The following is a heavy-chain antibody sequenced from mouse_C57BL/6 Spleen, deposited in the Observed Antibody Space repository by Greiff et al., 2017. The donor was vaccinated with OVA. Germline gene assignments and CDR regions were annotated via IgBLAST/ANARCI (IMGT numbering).Heavy chain of an antibody. D-gene: IGHD1-1*01. CDR3: ARNYGSSYRWYFDV. V-gene: IGHV1-22*01. CDR1: GYTFTDYN. CDR2: INPNNGGT. J-gene: IGHJ1*03. Sequence: VQLQQSGPELVKPGASVKMSCKASGYTFTDYNMHWVKLSHGKSLERIGYINPNNGGTSYNQKFKGKATLTVNKSSSTAYMELRSLTSEDSAVYYCARNYGSSYRWYFDVWGTGTTVTVSS.